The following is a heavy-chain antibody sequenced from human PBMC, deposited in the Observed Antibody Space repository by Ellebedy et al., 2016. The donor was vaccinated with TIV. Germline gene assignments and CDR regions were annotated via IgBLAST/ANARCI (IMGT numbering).Heavy chain of an antibody. CDR3: ARRDYYVYHMDV. Sequence: GESLKISXAASGFTFSSYWMSWVRQAPGKGLEWVANIKQDGSEKYYVDSVKGRFTISRDNAKNSLFLQMNSLRAEDTAVYYCARRDYYVYHMDVWGKGTTVTVSS. J-gene: IGHJ6*03. CDR2: IKQDGSEK. CDR1: GFTFSSYW. V-gene: IGHV3-7*01. D-gene: IGHD5-24*01.